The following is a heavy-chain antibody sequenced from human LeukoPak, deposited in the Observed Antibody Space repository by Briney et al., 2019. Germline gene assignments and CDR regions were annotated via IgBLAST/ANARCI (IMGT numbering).Heavy chain of an antibody. J-gene: IGHJ4*02. CDR2: IKQDGSEK. CDR3: ARVPSISIVVAAGDYFDY. D-gene: IGHD6-19*01. V-gene: IGHV3-7*03. CDR1: GFTFSSYW. Sequence: PGGSLILSCAASGFTFSSYWMSWVRQAPGKGLEWVANIKQDGSEKYYVDSVKGRFTISRDNAKNSLYLQMNSLRAEDTAVYYCARVPSISIVVAAGDYFDYWGQGTLVTVSS.